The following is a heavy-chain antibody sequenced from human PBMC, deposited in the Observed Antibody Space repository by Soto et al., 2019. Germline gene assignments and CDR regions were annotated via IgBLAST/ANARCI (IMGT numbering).Heavy chain of an antibody. D-gene: IGHD5-12*01. V-gene: IGHV4-39*01. Sequence: QLQLQESGPGLVKPSETLSLTCTVSGGSISSSSYYWGWIRQPPGKGLEWIGSIYYSGSTYYNPSLKSRVTISVDTSKNQFSLKLSSLTAADTAVYYCARLRGYSGYGPVDYWGQGTLATVSS. CDR3: ARLRGYSGYGPVDY. J-gene: IGHJ4*02. CDR2: IYYSGST. CDR1: GGSISSSSYY.